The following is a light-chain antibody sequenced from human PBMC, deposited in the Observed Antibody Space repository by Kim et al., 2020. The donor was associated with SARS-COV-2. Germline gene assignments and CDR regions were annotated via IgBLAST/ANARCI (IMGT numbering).Light chain of an antibody. CDR1: NLGDKK. CDR2: EDI. CDR3: QAWDSSTVV. J-gene: IGLJ2*01. V-gene: IGLV3-1*01. Sequence: SYELTQPPSVSVSPGQTAIITCSGNNLGDKKVCWYQQRPGQSPLLVIYEDIKRPSGIPERVSGSNSGNTATLTISGTQAMDEADYYCQAWDSSTVVFGRGTKLTVL.